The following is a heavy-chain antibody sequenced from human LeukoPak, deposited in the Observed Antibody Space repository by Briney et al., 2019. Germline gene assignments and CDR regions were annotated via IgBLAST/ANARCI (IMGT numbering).Heavy chain of an antibody. V-gene: IGHV3-30*18. J-gene: IGHJ4*02. Sequence: PGGSLRLSCAASGFTFSSYGMHWVRQAPGKRLEWVAVISYDGSNKYYADSVKGRFTISRDNSKNTLYLQMNSLRAEDTAVYYCAKDKVASLDYWGQGTLVTVSS. CDR2: ISYDGSNK. CDR3: AKDKVASLDY. CDR1: GFTFSSYG.